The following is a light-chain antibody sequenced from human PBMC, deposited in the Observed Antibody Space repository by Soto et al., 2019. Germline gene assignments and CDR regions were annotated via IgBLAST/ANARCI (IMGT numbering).Light chain of an antibody. CDR2: GAS. CDR3: QQYGSSPVT. J-gene: IGKJ1*01. Sequence: EIVLTQSPGTLSLSPGERATLSCRASQSVSSSYLAWYQQKPGQAPRLLIYGASSRATGIPDRFSGSGSGTGFTLTISRLEPEDLAVYYCQQYGSSPVTFGQGTKVEIK. CDR1: QSVSSSY. V-gene: IGKV3-20*01.